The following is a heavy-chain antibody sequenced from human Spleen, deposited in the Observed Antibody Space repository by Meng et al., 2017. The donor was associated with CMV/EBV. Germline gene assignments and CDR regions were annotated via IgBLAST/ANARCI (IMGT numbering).Heavy chain of an antibody. CDR3: ARDSPAGLPPYYYGADV. Sequence: GSLRLSCTVSGGSIGSSTYYWGWIRQPPGKGLEYIGIVYYTGSTYYNPSLRSRVTISVDTSKNQFSLKLSSVTAADTAVYYCARDSPAGLPPYYYGADVWGQGTTVTVSS. J-gene: IGHJ6*02. CDR2: VYYTGST. V-gene: IGHV4-39*07. D-gene: IGHD5-18*01. CDR1: GGSIGSSTYY.